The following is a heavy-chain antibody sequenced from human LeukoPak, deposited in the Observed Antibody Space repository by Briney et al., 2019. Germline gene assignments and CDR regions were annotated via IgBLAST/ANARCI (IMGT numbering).Heavy chain of an antibody. CDR3: ARDREGWFGEIQHYGMDV. CDR1: GGSISSGGYY. V-gene: IGHV4-31*03. D-gene: IGHD3-10*01. Sequence: SQTLSLTCTVSGGSISSGGYYWSWIRQHPGKGLEWIGYICYSGSTYYNPSLKSRVTIPVDTSKNQFSLKLSSVTAADTAVYYCARDREGWFGEIQHYGMDVWGQGTTVTVSS. J-gene: IGHJ6*02. CDR2: ICYSGST.